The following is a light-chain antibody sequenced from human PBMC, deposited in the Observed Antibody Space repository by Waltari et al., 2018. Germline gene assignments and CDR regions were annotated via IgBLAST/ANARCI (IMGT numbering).Light chain of an antibody. CDR2: DAS. V-gene: IGKV1D-13*01. J-gene: IGKJ4*01. CDR1: QGISSA. Sequence: AIQLTQSPSSLSASVGARVTITCRASQGISSALAWYQQKPGKAPKLLIYDASSLESGVPSRFSGSGSGTDFTLTISSLQPEDFATYYCQQFNNYPPLTFGGGTKVEIK. CDR3: QQFNNYPPLT.